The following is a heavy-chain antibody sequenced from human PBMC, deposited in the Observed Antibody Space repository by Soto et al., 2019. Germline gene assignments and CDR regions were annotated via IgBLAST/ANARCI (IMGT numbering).Heavy chain of an antibody. J-gene: IGHJ4*02. D-gene: IGHD4-17*01. CDR3: ARRDYPFDY. CDR2: INAGNGNT. CDR1: GYTFTSYA. Sequence: ASVKVSSKASGYTFTSYAMHWVRQAPGQRLEWMGWINAGNGNTKYSQKLQGRVTMTTDTSTSTAYMELRSLRSDDTAVYYCARRDYPFDYWGQGTLVTVSS. V-gene: IGHV1-3*01.